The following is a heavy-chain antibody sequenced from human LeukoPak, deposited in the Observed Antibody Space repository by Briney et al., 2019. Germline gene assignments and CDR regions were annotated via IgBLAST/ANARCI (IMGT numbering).Heavy chain of an antibody. V-gene: IGHV3-7*01. CDR1: GFTFKKYW. CDR3: ARETPRRGETRDGYR. CDR2: IKEDGSET. D-gene: IGHD5-24*01. Sequence: PGGSLRLSCAASGFTFKKYWMNWVRQVPGKGLECLGSIKEDGSETYYADSVKGRFTISRDNPKNLLFLQINSLRVEDTAVYYCARETPRRGETRDGYRWGQGTLVTVSS. J-gene: IGHJ4*02.